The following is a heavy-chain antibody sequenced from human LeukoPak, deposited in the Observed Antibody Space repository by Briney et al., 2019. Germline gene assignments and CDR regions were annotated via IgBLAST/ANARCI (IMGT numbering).Heavy chain of an antibody. Sequence: PGGSLRLSCAASGFTFSSYGMHWVRQAPGKGLEWVAFIRYDGSNKYYADSVKGRFTISRDNSKNTLYLQMNSLRAEDTALYYCAKDSVPYSSAWYGVDYWGQGILVTVSS. CDR1: GFTFSSYG. CDR3: AKDSVPYSSAWYGVDY. CDR2: IRYDGSNK. J-gene: IGHJ4*02. D-gene: IGHD6-13*01. V-gene: IGHV3-30*02.